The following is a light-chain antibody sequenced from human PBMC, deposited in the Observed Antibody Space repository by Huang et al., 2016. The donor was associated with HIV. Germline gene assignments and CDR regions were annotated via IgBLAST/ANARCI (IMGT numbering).Light chain of an antibody. CDR3: MQATHWPPT. CDR2: KVS. CDR1: QSLVHSDGSAY. V-gene: IGKV2-30*02. J-gene: IGKJ1*01. Sequence: DVVMTQSPLSLSVTLGQSASISCRSSQSLVHSDGSAYLSWFQQRPGQVPRRLIYKVSSRDSGVPDRFSGSGSGTDFTLKISRMGADDVGIYYCMQATHWPPTFGQGTKVEIK.